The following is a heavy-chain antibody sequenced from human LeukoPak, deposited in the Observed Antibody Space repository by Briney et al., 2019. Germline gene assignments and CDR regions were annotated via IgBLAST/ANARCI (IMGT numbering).Heavy chain of an antibody. V-gene: IGHV4-30-2*01. CDR2: IYHSRST. Sequence: SQTLSLTCAVSGGSISSGGYSWSWIRQPPGKGLEWIGYIYHSRSTYYNPSLKSRVTISVDRSKNQFSLKLSSVTAADTAVYYCARGVGYCSSTSCYNGSWFDPWGQGTLVTVSS. CDR3: ARGVGYCSSTSCYNGSWFDP. CDR1: GGSISSGGYS. D-gene: IGHD2-2*02. J-gene: IGHJ5*02.